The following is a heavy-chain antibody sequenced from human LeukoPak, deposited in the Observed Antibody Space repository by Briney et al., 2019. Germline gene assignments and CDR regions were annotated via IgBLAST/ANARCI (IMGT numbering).Heavy chain of an antibody. CDR1: GFIISDYY. CDR2: ISGGGTTM. V-gene: IGHV3-11*04. Sequence: PGGSLRLSCAASGFIISDYYMNWIRQVPGKGLEWVSHISGGGTTMYYADSVKGRFTISWDSTNNSLYLEMNSLRAEDTAVYYCAKGGSSSYYMDVWGKGTTVTVSS. J-gene: IGHJ6*03. CDR3: AKGGSSSYYMDV. D-gene: IGHD6-13*01.